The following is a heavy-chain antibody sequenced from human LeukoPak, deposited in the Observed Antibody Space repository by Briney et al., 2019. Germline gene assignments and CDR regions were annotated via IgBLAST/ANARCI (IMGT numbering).Heavy chain of an antibody. CDR3: ARGQGGYSYGI. CDR2: INHSGST. V-gene: IGHV4-34*01. CDR1: GGSFSGYY. Sequence: SETLSLTCAVYGGSFSGYYWSWIRQPPGKGLEWIGEINHSGSTNYNPSLKSRVTISVDTSKNQFSLKLSSGTAADTAVYYCARGQGGYSYGIWGQGTLVTVSS. D-gene: IGHD5-18*01. J-gene: IGHJ4*02.